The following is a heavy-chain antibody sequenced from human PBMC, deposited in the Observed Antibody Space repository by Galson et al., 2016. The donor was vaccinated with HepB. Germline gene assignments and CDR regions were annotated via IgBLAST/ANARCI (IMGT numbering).Heavy chain of an antibody. V-gene: IGHV3-53*01. Sequence: SLRLSCAASGFTVSSSYMNWVRRAPGKGPEWVSVIYSGGTAYFADSGGSTYYAYADSVKGRFTISRDNSNNTLYLQMNGLRAEDTAVYYFAKERLVRRILDHWGQGTLLTVSS. CDR3: AKERLVRRILDH. CDR1: GFTVSSSY. D-gene: IGHD1-1*01. CDR2: IYSGGTA. J-gene: IGHJ4*02.